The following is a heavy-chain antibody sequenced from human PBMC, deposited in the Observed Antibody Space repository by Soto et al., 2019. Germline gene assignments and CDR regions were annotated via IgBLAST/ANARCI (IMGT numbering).Heavy chain of an antibody. D-gene: IGHD4-17*01. J-gene: IGHJ6*03. V-gene: IGHV4-34*01. CDR3: ARLTVTPRTFYSYIDV. CDR2: KNHIGTS. Sequence: SETLSLTCDGYNGSLSGYYWTWIRQSPGKGLEWIGEKNHIGTSNYNPSLQSRVTVSVDTSKKFFSLTLRSVTAADTAVYYCARLTVTPRTFYSYIDVWGAGTSVT. CDR1: NGSLSGYY.